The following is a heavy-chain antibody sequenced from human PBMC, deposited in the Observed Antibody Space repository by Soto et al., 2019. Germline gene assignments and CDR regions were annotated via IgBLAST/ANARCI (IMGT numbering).Heavy chain of an antibody. Sequence: SETLSLTCTVSGGSISSYYWSWIRQPPGKGLEWIGYIYYSGSTNYNPSLKSRVTISVDTSKNQFSLKLSSVTAADTAVYYCARVRGGIAAYWGQGTLVTVSS. CDR1: GGSISSYY. J-gene: IGHJ4*02. D-gene: IGHD6-13*01. CDR2: IYYSGST. CDR3: ARVRGGIAAY. V-gene: IGHV4-59*01.